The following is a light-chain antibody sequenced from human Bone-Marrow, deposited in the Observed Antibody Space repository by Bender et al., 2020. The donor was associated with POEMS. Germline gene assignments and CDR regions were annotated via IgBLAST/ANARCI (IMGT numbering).Light chain of an antibody. Sequence: QSALTQPASVSGSPGQSITISCTGTSSDVGGYNLVSCYQQHPGKAPKLVISTVSKRPSGVPDRFSGSKSGNTASLTVSWLQPEDEADYFCSSYAGNNNLIFGGGTRLTVL. CDR1: SSDVGGYNL. J-gene: IGLJ2*01. V-gene: IGLV2-8*01. CDR2: TVS. CDR3: SSYAGNNNLI.